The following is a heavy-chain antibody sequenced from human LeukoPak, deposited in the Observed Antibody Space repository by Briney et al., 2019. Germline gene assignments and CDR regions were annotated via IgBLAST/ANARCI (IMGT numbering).Heavy chain of an antibody. CDR3: ARVPYDYVWGSYRYAFDI. CDR1: RFTFSSYW. CDR2: INSDGSST. V-gene: IGHV3-74*01. J-gene: IGHJ3*02. D-gene: IGHD3-16*02. Sequence: GGSLRLSCAASRFTFSSYWMHWVRQAPGKGLVWVSRINSDGSSTSYADSVKGRFTISRDNAKNTLYLQMNSLRAEDTAVYYCARVPYDYVWGSYRYAFDIWGQGTMVTVSS.